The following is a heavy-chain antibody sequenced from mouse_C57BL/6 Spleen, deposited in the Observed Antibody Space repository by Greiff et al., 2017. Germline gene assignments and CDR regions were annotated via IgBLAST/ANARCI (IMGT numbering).Heavy chain of an antibody. CDR2: IYWDDDK. V-gene: IGHV8-12*01. CDR3: ARSYDYGDYAMDY. D-gene: IGHD2-4*01. CDR1: GFSLSTSGMG. J-gene: IGHJ4*01. Sequence: QVTLKVSGPGILQSSQTLSLTCSFSGFSLSTSGMGVSWIRQPSGKGLEWLAHIYWDDDKRYNPSLKTRLTISKDTSRNQVFLKITSVDTADTATYYCARSYDYGDYAMDYWGQGTSVTVSS.